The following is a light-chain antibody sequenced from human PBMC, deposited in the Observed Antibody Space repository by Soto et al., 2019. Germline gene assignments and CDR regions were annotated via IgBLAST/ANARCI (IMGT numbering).Light chain of an antibody. J-gene: IGLJ2*01. Sequence: QSALTQPPSASGSPGQSVTISCTGTSSDVGGYNFVSWYQQHPGKAPKLMIYEVTKRPSGVPDRFSGSKSGNTASLTISGLQAEDEADYYCSSYTSSNTQLFGGGTKVTVL. CDR1: SSDVGGYNF. CDR3: SSYTSSNTQL. V-gene: IGLV2-8*01. CDR2: EVT.